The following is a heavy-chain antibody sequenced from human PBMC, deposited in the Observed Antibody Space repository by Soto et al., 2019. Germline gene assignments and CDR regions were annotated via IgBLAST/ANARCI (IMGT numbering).Heavy chain of an antibody. Sequence: GGSLRLSCAASGFIISTYEFNWVRQAPGKGLEWVSYISSTGSTRYFADSVKGRFTISRDNAKNSLFLQLSSLRAEDTAVYYCARASYCGGDSCYSGQNWLDPWGQGTLVTVSS. CDR2: ISSTGSTR. CDR3: ARASYCGGDSCYSGQNWLDP. D-gene: IGHD2-15*01. J-gene: IGHJ5*02. V-gene: IGHV3-48*03. CDR1: GFIISTYE.